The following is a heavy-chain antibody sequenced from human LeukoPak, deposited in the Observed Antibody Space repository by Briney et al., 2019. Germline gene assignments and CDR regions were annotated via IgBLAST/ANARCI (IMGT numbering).Heavy chain of an antibody. CDR3: ARDRYFGSGSWYY. V-gene: IGHV3-48*03. CDR1: GFTFSSFE. Sequence: GGSLRLSCAASGFTFSSFEMNWVRQAPRKGLEWVSYISGSGGIIYYADSVKGRFTISRDNAQNSLSLQMNSLTAEDTAVYYCARDRYFGSGSWYYWGQGTLVTVSS. J-gene: IGHJ4*02. CDR2: ISGSGGII. D-gene: IGHD3-10*01.